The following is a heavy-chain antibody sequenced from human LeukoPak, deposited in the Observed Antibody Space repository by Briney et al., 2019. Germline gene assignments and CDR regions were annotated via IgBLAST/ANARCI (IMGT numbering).Heavy chain of an antibody. D-gene: IGHD6-13*01. Sequence: GGPLRLSWAPSGFTFSNYSLSWVPQAPGKGREGVAHIKQEGIERNYGDSVDGRFAISRDNAQNSIYLQINSLRVEDTAMYYCARWQPGFDPWGQGTLVTVSS. V-gene: IGHV3-7*01. CDR3: ARWQPGFDP. CDR2: IKQEGIER. J-gene: IGHJ5*02. CDR1: GFTFSNYS.